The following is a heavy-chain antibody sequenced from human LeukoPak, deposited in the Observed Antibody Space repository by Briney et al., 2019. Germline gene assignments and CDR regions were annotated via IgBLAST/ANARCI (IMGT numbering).Heavy chain of an antibody. CDR2: IYTSGST. CDR1: GGSISSYY. J-gene: IGHJ4*02. CDR3: ARRIVPGAFGY. Sequence: ASETLSLNCTVSGGSISSYYWSWIRQPAGKGLEWIGRIYTSGSTNYNPSLKSRVTMSVDTSKNQFSLKLSSVTAADTAVYFCARRIVPGAFGYWAQGSLVIVSS. V-gene: IGHV4-4*07. D-gene: IGHD2-2*01.